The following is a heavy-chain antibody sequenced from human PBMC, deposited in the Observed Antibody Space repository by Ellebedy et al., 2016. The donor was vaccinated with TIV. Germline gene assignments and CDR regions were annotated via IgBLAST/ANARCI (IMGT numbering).Heavy chain of an antibody. J-gene: IGHJ5*02. CDR1: GGSISSSSYY. Sequence: MPGGSLRLSCTVSGGSISSSSYYRGWIRQPPGKGLEWIGSIYYSGSTYYNPSLKSRVTISVDTSKNQFSLKLSSVTAADTAVYYCARLFGELLGTNWFDPWGQGTLVTVSS. CDR3: ARLFGELLGTNWFDP. D-gene: IGHD3-10*01. CDR2: IYYSGST. V-gene: IGHV4-39*01.